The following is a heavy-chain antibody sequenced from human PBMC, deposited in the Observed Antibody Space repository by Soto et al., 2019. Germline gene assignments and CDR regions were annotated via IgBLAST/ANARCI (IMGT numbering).Heavy chain of an antibody. CDR3: ARDGTRAWYYYDSSGYYPY. Sequence: PGGSLRLSCAASGFTFSSYSMNWVRQAPGKGLEWVSSISSSSSYIYYADSVKGRFTISRDNAKNSLYLQMNSLRAEDTAVYYCARDGTRAWYYYDSSGYYPYWGPGTQVTVSS. V-gene: IGHV3-21*01. D-gene: IGHD3-22*01. CDR2: ISSSSSYI. J-gene: IGHJ4*02. CDR1: GFTFSSYS.